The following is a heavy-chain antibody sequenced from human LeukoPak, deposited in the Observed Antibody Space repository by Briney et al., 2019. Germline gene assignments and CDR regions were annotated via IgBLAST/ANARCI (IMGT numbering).Heavy chain of an antibody. V-gene: IGHV3-30*02. CDR3: AKDSCSITNCAKSGMDV. D-gene: IGHD2-2*01. CDR1: GFTFSGYG. CDR2: IRFDGSNK. J-gene: IGHJ6*04. Sequence: GGFLRLSCAASGFTFSGYGMHWVRQAPGKGLEWVAFIRFDGSNKYYTDSVEGRFTISRDISKNTLYLQMNSLRPEDTAVYYCAKDSCSITNCAKSGMDVWGKGTTVTVSP.